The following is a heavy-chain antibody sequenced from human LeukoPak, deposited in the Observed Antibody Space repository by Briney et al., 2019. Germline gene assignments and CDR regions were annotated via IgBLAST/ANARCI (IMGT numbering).Heavy chain of an antibody. J-gene: IGHJ4*02. CDR1: GFSFSSYW. CDR3: ANIGIHGGSGSSWLSFDY. V-gene: IGHV3-7*03. CDR2: IKEDGSEK. Sequence: GGSLRLSCATSGFSFSSYWMSWVRQAPGKGLEWVANIKEDGSEKKYVDSVKGRFTISRDNAKDSLYLEMNSLRADDTAVYYCANIGIHGGSGSSWLSFDYWGQGALVTVSS. D-gene: IGHD6-13*01.